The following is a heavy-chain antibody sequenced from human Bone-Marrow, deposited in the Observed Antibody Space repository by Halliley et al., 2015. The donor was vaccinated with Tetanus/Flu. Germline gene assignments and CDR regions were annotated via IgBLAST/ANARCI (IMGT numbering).Heavy chain of an antibody. V-gene: IGHV4-59*01. D-gene: IGHD2-2*01. CDR2: IYYSGSA. J-gene: IGHJ4*02. CDR3: ARDYQLLSF. Sequence: PGKGLEWIGYIYYSGSAKYNPSLKSRATISVDTSKNQFSLKLSSVTAADTAVYYCARDYQLLSFWGQGTLVTVSS.